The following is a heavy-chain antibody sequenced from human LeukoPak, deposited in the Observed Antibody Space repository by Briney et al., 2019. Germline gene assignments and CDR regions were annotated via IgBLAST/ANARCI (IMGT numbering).Heavy chain of an antibody. CDR2: INPNSGGT. V-gene: IGHV1-2*02. D-gene: IGHD2-15*01. J-gene: IGHJ3*02. CDR3: AREHCSGGSCYSLAFDI. CDR1: GYTFTGYY. Sequence: VASVKVSCKASGYTFTGYYMHWVRQAPGQGLEWMVWINPNSGGTNYAQKFQGRVTMTRDTSISTAYMELSRLRSDDTAVYYCAREHCSGGSCYSLAFDIWGQGTMVTVSS.